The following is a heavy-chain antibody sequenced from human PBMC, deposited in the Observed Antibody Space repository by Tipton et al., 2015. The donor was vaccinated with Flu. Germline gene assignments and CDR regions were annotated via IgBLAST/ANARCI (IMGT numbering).Heavy chain of an antibody. V-gene: IGHV4-4*07. CDR3: ARVGGDYRDTSGFIPWFDL. Sequence: TLSLTCTVSGGSISNYYWGWIRQPAGKGLEFIGRMYASGGTRYNPSLKSRVTMSANTSKNQVSLMLSSVAAADTAVYYCARVGGDYRDTSGFIPWFDLWGQGTLVTVSS. J-gene: IGHJ5*02. CDR2: MYASGGT. D-gene: IGHD3-22*01. CDR1: GGSISNYY.